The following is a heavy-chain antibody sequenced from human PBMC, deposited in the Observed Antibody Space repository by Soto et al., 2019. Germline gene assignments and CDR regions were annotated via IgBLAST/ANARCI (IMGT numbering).Heavy chain of an antibody. V-gene: IGHV4-31*03. CDR2: IYYSGST. J-gene: IGHJ6*02. CDR1: GGSISSGGYY. D-gene: IGHD4-17*01. Sequence: SETLSLTCTVSGGSISSGGYYWSWIRQHPGKGLEWIGYIYYSGSTYYNPSLKSRVTISVDTSKNQFSLKLGSVTAADTAVYYCARDYYGDYPLNYYYGMDVWGQGTTVTVSS. CDR3: ARDYYGDYPLNYYYGMDV.